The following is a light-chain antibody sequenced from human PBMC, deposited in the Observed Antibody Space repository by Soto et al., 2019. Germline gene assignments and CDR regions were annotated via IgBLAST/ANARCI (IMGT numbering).Light chain of an antibody. V-gene: IGLV2-11*01. J-gene: IGLJ1*01. CDR3: CSYAGSPSV. CDR2: DVS. CDR1: SSDVGGYNY. Sequence: QSALTQPPSVSGSPGQSVTISCTGTSSDVGGYNYVSWYQQHPGKAPKLMIYDVSKRPSGVPDRFSGSKSGNTASLTISGLQAEDEADYYCCSYAGSPSVFGTGTKLTVL.